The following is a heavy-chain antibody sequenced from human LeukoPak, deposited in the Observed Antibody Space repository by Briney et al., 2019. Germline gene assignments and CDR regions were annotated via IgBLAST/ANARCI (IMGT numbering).Heavy chain of an antibody. CDR3: AQDIAWGAFEH. CDR2: ISPSGGGT. V-gene: IGHV3-23*01. CDR1: GFTFRNHG. Sequence: TGGSLRLSCAASGFTFRNHGMNWVRQAPGKGLGWVSGISPSGGGTYYADSVKGRFTISRDDSKNTLSLQMNSLRVEDTALYYCAQDIAWGAFEHWGQGTLVTVSS. J-gene: IGHJ4*02. D-gene: IGHD7-27*01.